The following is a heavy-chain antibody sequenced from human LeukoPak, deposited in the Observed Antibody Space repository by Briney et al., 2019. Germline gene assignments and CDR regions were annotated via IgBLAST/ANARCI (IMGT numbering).Heavy chain of an antibody. Sequence: PGGSLRLSCAASGFTFDDYGMSWVRQAPGKGLKWVSGINWNGGSTGYADSVKGRFTISRDNAKNSLYLQMNSLRAEDTALYHCARVVAAAGSDNWFDPWGQGTLVTVSS. CDR1: GFTFDDYG. V-gene: IGHV3-20*01. D-gene: IGHD6-13*01. CDR2: INWNGGST. CDR3: ARVVAAAGSDNWFDP. J-gene: IGHJ5*02.